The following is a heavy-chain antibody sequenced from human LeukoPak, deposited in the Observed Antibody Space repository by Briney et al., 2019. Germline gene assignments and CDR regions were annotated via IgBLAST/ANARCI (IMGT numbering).Heavy chain of an antibody. CDR1: GGSISSSSYY. V-gene: IGHV4-39*07. CDR3: ARVRKQQLTLYYYYYMDV. CDR2: IYYSGST. J-gene: IGHJ6*03. D-gene: IGHD6-13*01. Sequence: SETLSLTCTVSGGSISSSSYYWGWIRQPPGKGLEWIGSIYYSGSTYYNPSLKSRVTISVDTSKNQFSLKLSSVTAADTAVYYCARVRKQQLTLYYYYYMDVWGKGTTVTISS.